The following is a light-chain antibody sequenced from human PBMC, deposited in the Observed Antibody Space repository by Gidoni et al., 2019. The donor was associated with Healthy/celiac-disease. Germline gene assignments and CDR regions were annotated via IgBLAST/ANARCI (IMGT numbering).Light chain of an antibody. Sequence: SSELTQYPAVSVALGQTVRITCQGDSLRSYYASWYQQKPGQAPVLVIYGTNNRPSGIPDRFSGSSSGNTASLTITGAQAEDEADYYCNSRDSSGNPYVFGTGTKVTVL. CDR3: NSRDSSGNPYV. V-gene: IGLV3-19*01. CDR2: GTN. CDR1: SLRSYY. J-gene: IGLJ1*01.